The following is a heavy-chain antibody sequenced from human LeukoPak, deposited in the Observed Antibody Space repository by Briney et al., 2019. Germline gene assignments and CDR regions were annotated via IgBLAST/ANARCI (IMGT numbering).Heavy chain of an antibody. D-gene: IGHD3-10*01. CDR2: ISSSSSTI. CDR3: AKDRGMSGLSLYYFDY. J-gene: IGHJ4*02. Sequence: GGSLRLSCAASGFTFSSYSMNWVRQAPGKGLEWVSYISSSSSTIYYADSVKGRFTISRDNSKNTLYLQMNSLRAEDTAVYYCAKDRGMSGLSLYYFDYWGQGTLVSVSS. CDR1: GFTFSSYS. V-gene: IGHV3-48*01.